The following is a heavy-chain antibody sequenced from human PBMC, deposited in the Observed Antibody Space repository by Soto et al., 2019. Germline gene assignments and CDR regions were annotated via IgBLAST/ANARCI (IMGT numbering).Heavy chain of an antibody. J-gene: IGHJ4*02. CDR3: ARGLRNYYDRSGLHY. D-gene: IGHD3-22*01. CDR1: GFTFSSYS. V-gene: IGHV3-21*01. Sequence: GGSLRLSCAASGFTFSSYSMNWVRQAPGKGLEWVSSISSSSSYIYYADSVKGRFTISRDNSKNSLYLQMNSLRAEDTAVYYCARGLRNYYDRSGLHYWGQGTLVTVSS. CDR2: ISSSSSYI.